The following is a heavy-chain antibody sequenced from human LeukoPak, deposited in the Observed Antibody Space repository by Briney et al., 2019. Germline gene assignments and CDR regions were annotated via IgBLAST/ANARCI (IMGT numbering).Heavy chain of an antibody. Sequence: PSQTLSLTCTVSGGSISSGSYYWSWIRQPAGKGLEWIGRIYTSGSTNYNPSLKSRVTISVDTSKNQFSLKLSSVTAADTAVYYCARLRPGKLPDLFYYFDYWGQGTLVTVSS. J-gene: IGHJ4*02. CDR2: IYTSGST. CDR3: ARLRPGKLPDLFYYFDY. D-gene: IGHD1-1*01. CDR1: GGSISSGSYY. V-gene: IGHV4-61*02.